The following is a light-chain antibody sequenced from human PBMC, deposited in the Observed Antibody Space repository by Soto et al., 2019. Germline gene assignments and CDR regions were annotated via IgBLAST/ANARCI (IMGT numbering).Light chain of an antibody. CDR3: CSYAGGYTHAV. J-gene: IGLJ2*01. CDR2: GVS. V-gene: IGLV2-11*01. CDR1: SSDVGTYNY. Sequence: QSVLTQPRSVSGPPGQSVSISCSGTSSDVGTYNYVSWYQQHPGKAPKLMIYGVSKRPSGVPDRFSGSKSGNKASLTISGLQAEDEADYYCCSYAGGYTHAVFGGGTKLTVL.